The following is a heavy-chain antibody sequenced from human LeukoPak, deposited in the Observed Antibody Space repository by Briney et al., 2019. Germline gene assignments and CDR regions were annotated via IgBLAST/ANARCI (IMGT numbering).Heavy chain of an antibody. D-gene: IGHD3-16*01. Sequence: GGSPRLSCAASGFTFSSYAMSWVRQAPGKGLEWVSLIRGSGVSTYYADSVKGRFTISRDNSKNTLYLQMNSLRAEATAVYYCAKDRGGVMGDFDYWGQGTLVSVSS. CDR3: AKDRGGVMGDFDY. CDR2: IRGSGVST. CDR1: GFTFSSYA. J-gene: IGHJ4*02. V-gene: IGHV3-23*01.